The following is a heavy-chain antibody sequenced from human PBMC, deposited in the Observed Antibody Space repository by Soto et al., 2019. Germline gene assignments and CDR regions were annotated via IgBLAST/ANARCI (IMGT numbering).Heavy chain of an antibody. CDR3: AKPDYDFWSGYGAFFGMDV. CDR1: GFTFDDYA. J-gene: IGHJ6*02. Sequence: GGSLRLSCAASGFTFDDYAMHWVRQAPGKGLERVSAISGSGGSTYYADSVKGRFTISRDNSKNTLYLQMNSLRAEDTAVYYCAKPDYDFWSGYGAFFGMDVWGQGTTVTVSS. CDR2: ISGSGGST. V-gene: IGHV3-23*01. D-gene: IGHD3-3*01.